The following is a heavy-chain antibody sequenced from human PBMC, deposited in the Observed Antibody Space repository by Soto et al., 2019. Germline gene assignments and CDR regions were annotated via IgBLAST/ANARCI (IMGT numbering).Heavy chain of an antibody. Sequence: GGSLRLSCAASGLTLSNFETDWVRQAPGKGLEWIAYISIGARSIHYADSVRGRLTISRDDAENSVFLQMDRLSAEDTAVYFCATRSSDYYFYWGQGALVTVSS. V-gene: IGHV3-48*03. CDR2: ISIGARSI. J-gene: IGHJ4*02. D-gene: IGHD4-17*01. CDR1: GLTLSNFE. CDR3: ATRSSDYYFY.